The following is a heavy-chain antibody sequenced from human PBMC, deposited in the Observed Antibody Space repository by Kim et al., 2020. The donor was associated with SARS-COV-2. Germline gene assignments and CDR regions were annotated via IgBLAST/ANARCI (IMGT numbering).Heavy chain of an antibody. J-gene: IGHJ4*02. CDR3: ARESIAARLGIDY. D-gene: IGHD6-6*01. V-gene: IGHV4-59*01. Sequence: YNPSLKSRVPISVDTSKNQFSLKLSSVTAADTAVYYCARESIAARLGIDYWGQGTLVTVSS.